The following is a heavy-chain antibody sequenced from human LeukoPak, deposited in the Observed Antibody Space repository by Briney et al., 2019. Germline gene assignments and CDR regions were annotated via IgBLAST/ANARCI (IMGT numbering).Heavy chain of an antibody. J-gene: IGHJ5*02. CDR3: AREGYVTRYNTYWFDP. D-gene: IGHD4-23*01. CDR2: IIPIFGTA. Sequence: SVKVSCKASGGTFSSYAISWVRQAPGQGLEWMGRIIPIFGTANYAQKFQGRVTITTDESTSTAYMELSSLRSEDTAVYYCAREGYVTRYNTYWFDPWGQGTLVTVSS. CDR1: GGTFSSYA. V-gene: IGHV1-69*05.